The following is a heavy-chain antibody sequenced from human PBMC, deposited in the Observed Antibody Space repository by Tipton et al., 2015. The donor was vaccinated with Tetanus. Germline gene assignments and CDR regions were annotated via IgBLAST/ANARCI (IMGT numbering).Heavy chain of an antibody. Sequence: TLSLTCALSGGSISRGAYSWSWIRQPPGKGLEWIGYIYDSGTTYSNPSLKSRVTISVGETKSQFSLNLTSVTAADTAVYYCARYNSYLYAMDVWGQGTTVAVSS. CDR1: GGSISRGAYS. J-gene: IGHJ6*02. CDR2: IYDSGTT. CDR3: ARYNSYLYAMDV. D-gene: IGHD1-14*01. V-gene: IGHV4-30-2*01.